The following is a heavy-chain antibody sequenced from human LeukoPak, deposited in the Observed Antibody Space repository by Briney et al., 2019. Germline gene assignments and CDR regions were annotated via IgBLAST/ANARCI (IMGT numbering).Heavy chain of an antibody. V-gene: IGHV1-2*02. D-gene: IGHD2-15*01. Sequence: GASVKVSCKASGYTFTGYYMHWVRQAPGQGLEWMGWINPNSGGTNYAQKFQGRVTMTRDTSISTAYMELSRLRSGDTAVYYCARGGGYCSGGSCQPYYYYYYMDVWGKGTTVSVSS. CDR2: INPNSGGT. J-gene: IGHJ6*03. CDR1: GYTFTGYY. CDR3: ARGGGYCSGGSCQPYYYYYYMDV.